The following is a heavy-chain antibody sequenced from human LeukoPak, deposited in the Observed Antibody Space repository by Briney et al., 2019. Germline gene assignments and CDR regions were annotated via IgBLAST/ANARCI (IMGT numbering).Heavy chain of an antibody. D-gene: IGHD3-9*01. CDR2: ISTSSSYT. CDR1: GFTFSNAW. V-gene: IGHV3-11*03. CDR3: ARIGEADYDILTGPDY. Sequence: GGSLRLSCAASGFTFSNAWMSWVRQAPGKGLEWVSYISTSSSYTNYADSVKGRFAISRDNAKHSLFLRMSRLRVEDTALYYYARIGEADYDILTGPDYWGQGTLVTVSS. J-gene: IGHJ4*02.